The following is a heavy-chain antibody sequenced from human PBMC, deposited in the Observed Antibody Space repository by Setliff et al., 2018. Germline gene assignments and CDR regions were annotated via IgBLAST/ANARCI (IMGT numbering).Heavy chain of an antibody. Sequence: SETLSLTCAAYGGTFSDYYWTWIRQPPGKRLEWVGEINHRGSTTYNPSLKSRVTISVDTSKDQFSLKVISMTAADTAVYYCARGRNIAARLLDSWGQGTLVTVSS. J-gene: IGHJ4*02. CDR2: INHRGST. CDR1: GGTFSDYY. V-gene: IGHV4-34*01. D-gene: IGHD6-6*01. CDR3: ARGRNIAARLLDS.